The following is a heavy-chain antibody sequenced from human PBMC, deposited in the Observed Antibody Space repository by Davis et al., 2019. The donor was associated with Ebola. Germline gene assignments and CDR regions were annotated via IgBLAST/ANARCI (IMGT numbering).Heavy chain of an antibody. CDR2: IDGDGRSR. Sequence: PGGSLRPSCAALGSIFSAYWIYWVRQLPGKGLVWVSRIDGDGRSRKFADSVKGRFTTSRDNTKNVVFLQMNTLRAEDPAVYYCGREHDFWREAIDHWGQGTLVRVSS. D-gene: IGHD3-3*01. CDR3: GREHDFWREAIDH. J-gene: IGHJ4*02. V-gene: IGHV3-74*03. CDR1: GSIFSAYW.